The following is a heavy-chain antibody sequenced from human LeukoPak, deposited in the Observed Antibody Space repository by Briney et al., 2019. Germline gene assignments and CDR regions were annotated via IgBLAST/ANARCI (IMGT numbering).Heavy chain of an antibody. CDR3: ARQGYYVGANGNVY. J-gene: IGHJ4*02. V-gene: IGHV4-39*01. CDR1: GGSISSSSYY. CDR2: IYYSGST. Sequence: SETLSLTCTVSGGSISSSSYYWGWIRQPPGKGLEWIGSIYYSGSTYYNPSLKSRVTISVDTSKHQFSLKLSSVTAADTAVYYCARQGYYVGANGNVYWGQGTLVTVSS. D-gene: IGHD1-26*01.